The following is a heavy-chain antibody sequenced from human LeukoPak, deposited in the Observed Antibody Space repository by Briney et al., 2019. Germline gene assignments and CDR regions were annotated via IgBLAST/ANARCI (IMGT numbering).Heavy chain of an antibody. J-gene: IGHJ3*02. D-gene: IGHD5-24*01. V-gene: IGHV3-7*01. Sequence: GGSLRLSCAASGFTFSRYWMSWVRQAPGKGPEWVANIKQDGSEKYYVDSVKGRFTISRDNAKNSLYLQMNSLRAEDTAVYYCARDLEMATNQGAFNIWGQGTMVTVSS. CDR2: IKQDGSEK. CDR3: ARDLEMATNQGAFNI. CDR1: GFTFSRYW.